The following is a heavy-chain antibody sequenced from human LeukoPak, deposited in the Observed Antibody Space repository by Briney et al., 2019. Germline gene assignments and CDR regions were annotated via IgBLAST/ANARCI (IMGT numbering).Heavy chain of an antibody. J-gene: IGHJ6*02. CDR3: ARDFTIFGVVTNYYGMDV. V-gene: IGHV1-18*01. D-gene: IGHD3-3*01. Sequence: ASVKVSCKASGYTFTSYGISWVRQAPGQGLEWMGWISAYNGNTNYAQKLQGRVTITTDTSTSTAYMELRSLRSDDTAVYYCARDFTIFGVVTNYYGMDVWGQGTTVTVSS. CDR1: GYTFTSYG. CDR2: ISAYNGNT.